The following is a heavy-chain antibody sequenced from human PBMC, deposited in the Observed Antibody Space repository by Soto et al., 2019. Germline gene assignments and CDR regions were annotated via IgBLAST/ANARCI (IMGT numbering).Heavy chain of an antibody. V-gene: IGHV4-39*01. Sequence: PSETLSLTCTVSGGSISSSSYYWGWIRQPPGKGLEWTGSIYYSGSTYYNPSLKRRVTISVDTSKTQFSLKLSSVTAADTAVYYCARHRGKDDFWSGYPELDWFDPWGQGTLVTVSS. J-gene: IGHJ5*02. CDR2: IYYSGST. CDR1: GGSISSSSYY. CDR3: ARHRGKDDFWSGYPELDWFDP. D-gene: IGHD3-3*01.